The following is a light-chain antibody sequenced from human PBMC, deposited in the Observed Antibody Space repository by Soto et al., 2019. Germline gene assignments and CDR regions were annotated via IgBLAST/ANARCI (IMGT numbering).Light chain of an antibody. V-gene: IGLV2-14*03. CDR1: SSDIGGYNF. J-gene: IGLJ2*01. CDR3: SSYTSSSTPV. Sequence: QSALTQPASVSGSPGQSITISCTGTSSDIGGYNFVSWYQQHPGKAPKLMIYDVINRPSGVSNRFSGSKSGNTASLTISGLEAEDDADYYCSSYTSSSTPVFGGGTKVTVL. CDR2: DVI.